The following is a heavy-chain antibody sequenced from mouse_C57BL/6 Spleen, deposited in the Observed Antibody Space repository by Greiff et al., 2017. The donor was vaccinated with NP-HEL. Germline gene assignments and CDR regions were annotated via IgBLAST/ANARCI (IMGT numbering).Heavy chain of an antibody. D-gene: IGHD1-1*02. CDR2: IHPNSGST. V-gene: IGHV1-64*01. CDR1: GYTFTSYW. Sequence: QVQLQQPGAELVKPGASVKLSCKASGYTFTSYWMHWVKQRPGQGLEWIGMIHPNSGSTNYNEKFKSKATLTVDKSSSTAYMQLSSLTSEDSAVYYCARENYGYDAMDYWGQGTSVTVSS. CDR3: ARENYGYDAMDY. J-gene: IGHJ4*01.